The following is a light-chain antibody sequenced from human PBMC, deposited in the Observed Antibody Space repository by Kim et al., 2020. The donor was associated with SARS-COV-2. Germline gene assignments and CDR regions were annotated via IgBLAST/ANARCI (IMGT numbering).Light chain of an antibody. Sequence: GSLGERATLSCRANQSVSSNLAGYQQKPGQAPRLLIYGASTRATGIPARFSGSGSGTEFTLTISSRQSEDFAVYYCQQYNNWPQTFGQGTKVDIK. CDR1: QSVSSN. V-gene: IGKV3-15*01. J-gene: IGKJ1*01. CDR2: GAS. CDR3: QQYNNWPQT.